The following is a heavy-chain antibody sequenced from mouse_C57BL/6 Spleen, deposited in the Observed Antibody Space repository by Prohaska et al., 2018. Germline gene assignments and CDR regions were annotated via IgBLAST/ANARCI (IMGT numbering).Heavy chain of an antibody. CDR3: TADPNAY. V-gene: IGHV6-3*01. CDR2: IRLKSDNYAT. J-gene: IGHJ3*01. Sequence: EVTLEESGGGLVQPGGSMKLSCVASGFTFSNYWMNWVRQSPEKGLEWVAQIRLKSDNYATHYAESVKGRFTISRDDSKRRGYLQMNNLRAEDTGIYYCTADPNAYWGQGTLVTVSA. CDR1: GFTFSNYW.